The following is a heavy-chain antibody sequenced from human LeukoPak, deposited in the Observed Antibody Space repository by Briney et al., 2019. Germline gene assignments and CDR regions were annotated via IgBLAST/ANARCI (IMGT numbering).Heavy chain of an antibody. D-gene: IGHD5-12*01. CDR2: IYSGGST. V-gene: IGHV3-53*01. Sequence: GGSLRLSCAASGFTVSSNYVSWVRQAPGKGLEWVSVIYSGGSTYYADSVKGRFTISRDNSKNTLYLQMNSLRAEDTAVYYCAREGGYSGSHFDYWGQGTLVTVSS. CDR3: AREGGYSGSHFDY. CDR1: GFTVSSNY. J-gene: IGHJ4*02.